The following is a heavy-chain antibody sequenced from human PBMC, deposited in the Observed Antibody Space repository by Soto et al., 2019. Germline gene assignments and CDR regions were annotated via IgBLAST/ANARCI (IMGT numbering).Heavy chain of an antibody. CDR1: GGTFTTYD. CDR3: ARDRSSSWYNGTFYFDS. V-gene: IGHV1-69*06. J-gene: IGHJ4*02. CDR2: VIPLFDAT. D-gene: IGHD6-19*01. Sequence: QVQLVQSGAEVRKPGSSVKVSCKASGGTFTTYDISWVRQAPGQGLEWMGGVIPLFDATKYAQKFQGRVTITADKSTGTAYMELSSLRSEDPDMYYCARDRSSSWYNGTFYFDSWGQGTLVTVSS.